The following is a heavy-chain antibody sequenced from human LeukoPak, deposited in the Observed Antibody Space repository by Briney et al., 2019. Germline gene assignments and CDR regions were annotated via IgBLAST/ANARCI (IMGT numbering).Heavy chain of an antibody. V-gene: IGHV1-2*02. Sequence: ASVKVSCKASGYTFTGYYMHWVRRAPGQGLEWMGWINPNSGGTNYAQKFQGRVTMTRDTSISTAYMELSRLRSDDTAVYYCARDRDAVQAPYMDVWGKGTTVTVSS. CDR2: INPNSGGT. CDR3: ARDRDAVQAPYMDV. D-gene: IGHD2-2*01. CDR1: GYTFTGYY. J-gene: IGHJ6*03.